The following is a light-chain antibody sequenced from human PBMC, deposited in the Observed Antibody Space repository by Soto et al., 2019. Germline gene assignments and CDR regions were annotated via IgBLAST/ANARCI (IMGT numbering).Light chain of an antibody. J-gene: IGKJ1*01. CDR3: HFGWT. CDR1: QTISSW. Sequence: DIQMTQSPSTLSGSVGDRVTITCRASQTISSWLAWYQQKPGKAPKLLIYKASTLESGVPSRFSGSGSGTEFTLTISSLQPDDFATYYCHFGWTFGQGTKVDIK. CDR2: KAS. V-gene: IGKV1-5*03.